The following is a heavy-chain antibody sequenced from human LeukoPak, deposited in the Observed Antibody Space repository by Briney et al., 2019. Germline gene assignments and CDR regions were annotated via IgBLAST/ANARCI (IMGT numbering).Heavy chain of an antibody. J-gene: IGHJ4*02. D-gene: IGHD6-19*01. CDR3: TRRDSLGRAVAGHFDY. CDR2: ISGSGGST. V-gene: IGHV3-23*01. Sequence: PGGSLRLSCAASGFTFSSYAMSWVRQAPGKGLEWVSAISGSGGSTYYADSVKGRFTISRDNSKNTLYLEVNSLRAEDTALYYCTRRDSLGRAVAGHFDYWGQGTLVTVSS. CDR1: GFTFSSYA.